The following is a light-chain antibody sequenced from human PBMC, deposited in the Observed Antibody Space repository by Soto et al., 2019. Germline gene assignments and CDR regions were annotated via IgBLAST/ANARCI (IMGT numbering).Light chain of an antibody. CDR3: QQANSFPIT. CDR1: QGITNR. Sequence: DIQMTQSPSSVSASVGDRVTITCRASQGITNRLAWYQQKPGKAPKLLIYEASSLQSGVPSRISGSGSGTEFTLTISSLQPEDFATYYCQQANSFPITVGQGTRLEIK. CDR2: EAS. V-gene: IGKV1D-12*01. J-gene: IGKJ5*01.